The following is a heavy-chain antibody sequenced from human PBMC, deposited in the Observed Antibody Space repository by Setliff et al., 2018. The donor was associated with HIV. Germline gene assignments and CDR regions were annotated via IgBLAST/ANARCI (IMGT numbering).Heavy chain of an antibody. D-gene: IGHD3-3*01. Sequence: ASVKVSCKASGYTFTGYYMHWVRQAPGQGLEWMGWINPNSGGTNYAQKFQGWVTMTRDTSISTAYMELSRLRSDDTAVYYCARGTYYNFWSGYYIDWFDPWGQGTLVTVSS. CDR1: GYTFTGYY. V-gene: IGHV1-2*04. CDR2: INPNSGGT. J-gene: IGHJ5*02. CDR3: ARGTYYNFWSGYYIDWFDP.